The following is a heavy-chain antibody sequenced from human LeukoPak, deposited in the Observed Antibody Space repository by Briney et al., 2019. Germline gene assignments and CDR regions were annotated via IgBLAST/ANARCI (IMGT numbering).Heavy chain of an antibody. CDR2: IYPRDGST. CDR1: GYTFTGFY. V-gene: IGHV1-46*01. CDR3: ARDQEAFDY. Sequence: GASVKVSCKASGYTFTGFYIHWVRQAPGQGLEWMGMIYPRDGSTSYAQKFQGRVTVTRDTSTSTVHMELSGLGSEDTAVYYCARDQEAFDYWGQGTLVTVSS. J-gene: IGHJ4*02.